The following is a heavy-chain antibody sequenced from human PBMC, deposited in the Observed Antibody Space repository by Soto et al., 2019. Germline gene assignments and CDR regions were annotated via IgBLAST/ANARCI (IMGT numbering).Heavy chain of an antibody. D-gene: IGHD6-6*01. CDR3: ARGHSSSAKADFDY. CDR1: GFTFSSYG. V-gene: IGHV3-33*01. Sequence: QVQLVESGGGVVQPGRSLRLSCAASGFTFSSYGMHWVRQAPGKELEWVEVIWSDGSNKYYADSVKGRFTISRDNSKNTLYLQMNSLRAEDTAVYYCARGHSSSAKADFDYWGQGTLVTVSS. J-gene: IGHJ4*02. CDR2: IWSDGSNK.